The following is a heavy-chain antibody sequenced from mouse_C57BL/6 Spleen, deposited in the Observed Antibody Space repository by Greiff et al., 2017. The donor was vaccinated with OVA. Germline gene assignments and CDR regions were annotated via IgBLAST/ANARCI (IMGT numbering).Heavy chain of an antibody. CDR1: GYTFTSYW. D-gene: IGHD1-1*01. CDR2: IDPSDSYT. V-gene: IGHV1-59*01. CDR3: AKGITTVVPAY. Sequence: QVQLQQSGAELVRPGTSVKLSCKASGYTFTSYWMHWVKQRPGQGLEWIGVIDPSDSYTNYNQKFKGKATLTVDTSSSTAYMQLSSLSADDSAVYYCAKGITTVVPAYWGQGTLVTVSA. J-gene: IGHJ3*01.